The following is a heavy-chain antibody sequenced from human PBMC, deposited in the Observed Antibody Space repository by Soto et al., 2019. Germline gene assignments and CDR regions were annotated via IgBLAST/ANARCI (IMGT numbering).Heavy chain of an antibody. D-gene: IGHD2-2*01. J-gene: IGHJ6*02. CDR1: GFTFSSYG. Sequence: GGSLRLSCAASGFTFSSYGMHWVRQAPGKGLEWVAVILYDGSNKYFADSVKGRFTISRDNSKNSLYLQMNSLRAEDTDVYYCAKGEIVPAKIYGYMDVWGQGTTVTVSS. CDR3: AKGEIVPAKIYGYMDV. CDR2: ILYDGSNK. V-gene: IGHV3-30*18.